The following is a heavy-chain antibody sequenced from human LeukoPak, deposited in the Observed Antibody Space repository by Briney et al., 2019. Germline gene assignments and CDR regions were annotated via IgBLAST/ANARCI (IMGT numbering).Heavy chain of an antibody. V-gene: IGHV5-51*01. CDR3: ARLRYSSSPFDY. CDR1: GYSFTNYW. J-gene: IGHJ4*02. Sequence: HGESLKISCKGSGYSFTNYWIAWVRQMPGKGLEWMGIIYPGDSDTRYSPSFQGQVTISADKSITTAYLQWSSLKASDTAMYYCARLRYSSSPFDYWGQGTLVTVSS. D-gene: IGHD6-13*01. CDR2: IYPGDSDT.